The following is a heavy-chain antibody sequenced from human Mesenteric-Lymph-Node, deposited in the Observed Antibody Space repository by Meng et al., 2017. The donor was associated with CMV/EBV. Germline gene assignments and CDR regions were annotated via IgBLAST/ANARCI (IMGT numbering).Heavy chain of an antibody. D-gene: IGHD2-2*02. V-gene: IGHV1-69*10. CDR1: GGTFSSYA. CDR3: ARGHCSSTSCYIGMDAFDI. Sequence: SVKVSCKASGGTFSSYAISWVRQAPGQGLKWMGGIIPILGIANYAQKFQGRVTITADKSTSTAYMELSSLRSEDTAVYYCARGHCSSTSCYIGMDAFDIWGQGTMVTVSS. CDR2: IIPILGIA. J-gene: IGHJ3*02.